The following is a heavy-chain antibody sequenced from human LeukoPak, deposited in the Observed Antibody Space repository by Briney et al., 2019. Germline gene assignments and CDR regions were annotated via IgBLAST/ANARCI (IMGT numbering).Heavy chain of an antibody. CDR1: GFTFSNYF. CDR3: ARERQDTVIHSGAFDI. D-gene: IGHD2-21*02. CDR2: IASDGSHT. Sequence: GGSLRLSCAASGFTFSNYFMHWVRQAPGKGLEWVADIASDGSHTFYVESVKGRFTISRDYSKNTLYLQMNSLGPEDTAVYFCARERQDTVIHSGAFDIWGQGTMVTVSS. V-gene: IGHV3-30-3*01. J-gene: IGHJ3*02.